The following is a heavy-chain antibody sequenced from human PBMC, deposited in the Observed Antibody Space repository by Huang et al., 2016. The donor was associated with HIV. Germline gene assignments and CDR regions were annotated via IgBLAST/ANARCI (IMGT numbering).Heavy chain of an antibody. CDR2: IYYSGGT. V-gene: IGHV4-39*01. Sequence: QLQLQESGPGLVKPSETLSLTCTVSGGSISTSGYYWGWIRQPPGKGLEWIGSIYYSGGTSYYPSLKGRVTISVDTPKSQFSLKLSSVAAADTAVYYCARQDTSGWYADPYYFDYWGQGTLVTVSS. D-gene: IGHD6-19*01. CDR1: GGSISTSGYY. J-gene: IGHJ4*02. CDR3: ARQDTSGWYADPYYFDY.